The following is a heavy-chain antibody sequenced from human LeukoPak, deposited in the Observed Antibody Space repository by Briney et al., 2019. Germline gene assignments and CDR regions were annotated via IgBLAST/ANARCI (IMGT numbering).Heavy chain of an antibody. V-gene: IGHV3-33*01. Sequence: GGSLRLSCAASGFTFSSYGTHWVRQAPGKGLEWVAVIWYDGSNKYYADSVKGRFTISRDNSKNTLYLQMNSLRAEDTAVYYCARGLDYYDSSGYLDYWGQGTLVTVSS. CDR2: IWYDGSNK. J-gene: IGHJ4*02. CDR3: ARGLDYYDSSGYLDY. CDR1: GFTFSSYG. D-gene: IGHD3-22*01.